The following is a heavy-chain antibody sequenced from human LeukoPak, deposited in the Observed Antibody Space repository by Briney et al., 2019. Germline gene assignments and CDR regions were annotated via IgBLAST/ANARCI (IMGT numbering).Heavy chain of an antibody. D-gene: IGHD2-15*01. CDR2: INHSGST. Sequence: SETLSLTCAVYGGSFSGYYWSWIRQPPGKGLEWIGEINHSGSTNYNPSLKSRVTISVDTSKNQFSLKLSSVTAADTAVYYCARARIPGKLPRNTKNYFDYWGQGTPVTVSS. J-gene: IGHJ4*02. CDR3: ARARIPGKLPRNTKNYFDY. CDR1: GGSFSGYY. V-gene: IGHV4-34*01.